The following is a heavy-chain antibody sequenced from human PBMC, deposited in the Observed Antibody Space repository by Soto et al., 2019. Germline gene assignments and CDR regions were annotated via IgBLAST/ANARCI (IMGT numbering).Heavy chain of an antibody. V-gene: IGHV3-7*01. CDR3: ARDMYQLLYMAPIDY. CDR2: IKDDGSET. D-gene: IGHD1-26*01. CDR1: GFMFSAYC. J-gene: IGHJ4*02. Sequence: GGSLRLSCAASGFMFSAYCMSWARQAPGKGLEWVANIKDDGSETYYVDSVKGRFTISRDNAKNSLYLQLNSLRAEDTAVYYCARDMYQLLYMAPIDYWGQGTLVTVSS.